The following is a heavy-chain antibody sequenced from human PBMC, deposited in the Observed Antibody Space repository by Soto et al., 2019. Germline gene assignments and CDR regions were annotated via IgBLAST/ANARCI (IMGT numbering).Heavy chain of an antibody. J-gene: IGHJ6*03. D-gene: IGHD1-1*01. CDR1: GFTFSTYV. CDR2: IRGSGDVT. Sequence: VQLLESGGGLGQPGGSLRLSCAASGFTFSTYVMTWICQAPGKGLEWVSAIRGSGDVTHYADAVKGRFTISRDNYKNTLDLQVISLRVEDTALFSCVRATGERPNDYYNRDVWGKGTTVAVS. V-gene: IGHV3-23*01. CDR3: VRATGERPNDYYNRDV.